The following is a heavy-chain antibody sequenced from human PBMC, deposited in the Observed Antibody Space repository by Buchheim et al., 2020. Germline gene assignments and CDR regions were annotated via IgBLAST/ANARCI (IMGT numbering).Heavy chain of an antibody. D-gene: IGHD1-1*01. CDR1: GGSISSGSYP. Sequence: QLQLQESGSGLVKPSQTLSLTCAVSGGSISSGSYPWSWIRQPPGRDLEWIGYIYDSGSTYYNPSLESRVTISVEKSKNHFSLKLTSVTAADTAVYYCVRYPYGIIPPGIDYWGQGTL. CDR2: IYDSGST. J-gene: IGHJ4*02. CDR3: VRYPYGIIPPGIDY. V-gene: IGHV4-30-2*01.